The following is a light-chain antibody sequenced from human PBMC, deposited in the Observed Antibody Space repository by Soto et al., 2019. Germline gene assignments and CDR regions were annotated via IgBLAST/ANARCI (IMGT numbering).Light chain of an antibody. CDR3: TSYTGSSTV. J-gene: IGLJ7*01. V-gene: IGLV2-14*01. CDR1: SSDIGVYNS. Sequence: QSALTQPASVSGSPGQSITISCTGTSSDIGVYNSVSWYQQLPGKAPKLMIYEVSNRPSGVSNRFSGSKSGNTASLTISGLQAEDEADYYCTSYTGSSTVFGGGTQLTVL. CDR2: EVS.